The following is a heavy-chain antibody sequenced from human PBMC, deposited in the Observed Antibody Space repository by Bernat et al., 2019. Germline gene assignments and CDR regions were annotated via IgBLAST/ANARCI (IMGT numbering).Heavy chain of an antibody. CDR2: IIPIFGTA. J-gene: IGHJ4*02. CDR3: ARGRVLRYFDWLPHYFDY. V-gene: IGHV1-69*01. D-gene: IGHD3-9*01. CDR1: GGTFSSYA. Sequence: QVQLVQSGAEVKKPGSSVKVSCKASGGTFSSYAISWVRQAPGQGLEWMGGIIPIFGTANYAQKFQGRVTMTADESTSTAYMELSSLRSEDTAVYYCARGRVLRYFDWLPHYFDYRGQGTLVTVSS.